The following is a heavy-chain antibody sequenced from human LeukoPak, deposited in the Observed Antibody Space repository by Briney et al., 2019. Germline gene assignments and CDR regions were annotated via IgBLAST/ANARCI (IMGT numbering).Heavy chain of an antibody. V-gene: IGHV3-53*01. Sequence: PGGSMRLSCAASGFIVSSKYMSWVRQAPGKGLEWVSVIYSGGSTYYAASVEGRFTIPRDNPKNTVYLQMNNLRVDDTAVYYCARAGPIDYWGQGILVTVSS. J-gene: IGHJ4*02. CDR3: ARAGPIDY. CDR2: IYSGGST. CDR1: GFIVSSKY.